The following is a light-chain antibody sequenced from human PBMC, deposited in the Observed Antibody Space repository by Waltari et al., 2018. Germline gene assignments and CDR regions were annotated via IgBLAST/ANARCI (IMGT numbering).Light chain of an antibody. V-gene: IGLV1-47*01. CDR3: AAWDDSLV. Sequence: QSVLTQPPSASGTPGQRVTISCSGSSSNIGSNYVYWYQQLPGTAPKLLIYRNNQRPSGVPDRFSGSKAGTPASPAISGLRSEDETDYYGAAWDDSLVFGRGTKLTVL. CDR2: RNN. J-gene: IGLJ3*02. CDR1: SSNIGSNY.